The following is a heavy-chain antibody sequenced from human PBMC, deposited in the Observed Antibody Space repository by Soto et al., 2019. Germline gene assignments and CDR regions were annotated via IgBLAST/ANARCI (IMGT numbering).Heavy chain of an antibody. V-gene: IGHV4-59*01. D-gene: IGHD2-15*01. Sequence: ETLSLTCTVSGGSISSYYWSWIRQPPGKGLEWIGYIYYSGSTNYNPSLKSRVTISVDTSKNQFSLKLSSVTAADTAVYYCARVGRYCSGGSCYRSIDAFDIWGQGTMVTVSS. CDR2: IYYSGST. CDR1: GGSISSYY. J-gene: IGHJ3*02. CDR3: ARVGRYCSGGSCYRSIDAFDI.